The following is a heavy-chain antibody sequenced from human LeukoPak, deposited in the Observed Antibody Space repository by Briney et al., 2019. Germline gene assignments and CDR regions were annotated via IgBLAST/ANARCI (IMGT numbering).Heavy chain of an antibody. CDR3: ARGSHEYWNDY. J-gene: IGHJ4*02. CDR1: GYTFSAYG. D-gene: IGHD1-1*01. CDR2: VTTDNRET. V-gene: IGHV1-18*01. Sequence: ASVKVSCRASGYTFSAYGMTWVRQAPGQGLEWMGWVTTDNRETKYAPKFQGRVTMTKDMSTSTAYMELRSLRSDDTAVYYCARGSHEYWNDYWGQGTLVTVSS.